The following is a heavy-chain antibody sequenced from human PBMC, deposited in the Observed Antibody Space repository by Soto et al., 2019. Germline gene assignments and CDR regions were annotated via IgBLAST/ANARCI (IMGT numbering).Heavy chain of an antibody. D-gene: IGHD3-9*01. V-gene: IGHV1-69*02. CDR2: IIPILGIA. Sequence: SVKVSCKASGGTFSSYTISWVRQAPGQGLEWMGRIIPILGIANYAQKFQGRVTITADKSTSTAYMELSSLRSEDTAVYYCARADILTGYYAYYYGMDVWGQGTTVTVSS. CDR3: ARADILTGYYAYYYGMDV. J-gene: IGHJ6*02. CDR1: GGTFSSYT.